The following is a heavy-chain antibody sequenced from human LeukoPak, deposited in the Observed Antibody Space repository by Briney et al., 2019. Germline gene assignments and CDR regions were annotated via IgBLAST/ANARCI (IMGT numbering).Heavy chain of an antibody. D-gene: IGHD4-23*01. CDR1: GYTFTGYY. CDR3: ARLSTVVTHFDY. Sequence: ASVKVSCKASGYTFTGYYMHWVRQAPGQGLEWMGWINPNSGGTNYAQKFQGRVTMTRDTSISTAYMELSRLRSDDTAVYYCARLSTVVTHFDYWGQGTLVTVSP. CDR2: INPNSGGT. J-gene: IGHJ4*02. V-gene: IGHV1-2*02.